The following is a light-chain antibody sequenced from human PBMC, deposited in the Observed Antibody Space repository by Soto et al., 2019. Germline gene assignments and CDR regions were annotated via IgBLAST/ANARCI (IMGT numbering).Light chain of an antibody. J-gene: IGKJ2*01. CDR3: QQYNNGPPYT. V-gene: IGKV3-15*01. Sequence: TVMTKSPATLSVSPGERATLSCRASQTIANNLAWYQQRPGQAPRLLIYGASTRATGIPARFSGSGSGTEFPLTISSLQSEDFAIYYCQQYNNGPPYTFGQRTKLEIK. CDR2: GAS. CDR1: QTIANN.